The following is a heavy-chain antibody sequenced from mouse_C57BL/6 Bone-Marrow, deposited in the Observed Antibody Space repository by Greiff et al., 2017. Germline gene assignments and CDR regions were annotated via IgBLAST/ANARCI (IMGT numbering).Heavy chain of an antibody. CDR1: GYTFTDYY. CDR2: IYPGSGNT. CDR3: ATYRGDY. Sequence: VQLQQSGAELVRPGASVKLSCKASGYTFTDYYINWVKQRPGQGLEWIARIYPGSGNTYYNEKFKGKATLTAEKSSSTAYMQLRSLTSEDSAVYFCATYRGDYWGQGTTLTVSS. V-gene: IGHV1-76*01. J-gene: IGHJ2*01. D-gene: IGHD2-12*01.